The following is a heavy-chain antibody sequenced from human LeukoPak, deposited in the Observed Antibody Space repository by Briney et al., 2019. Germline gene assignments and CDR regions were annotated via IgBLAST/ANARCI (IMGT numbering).Heavy chain of an antibody. CDR1: GGSFSGYY. J-gene: IGHJ4*02. V-gene: IGHV4-34*01. D-gene: IGHD1-26*01. Sequence: KPSETLSLTCGVNGGSFSGYYWNWIRQTPGKGLEWIGEINHSGSTNYNPSLKRRVTISVDTSQKQFSLKLSSVTAADTAVYYCARHSPVGIFYFDYWGQGTLVTVSS. CDR3: ARHSPVGIFYFDY. CDR2: INHSGST.